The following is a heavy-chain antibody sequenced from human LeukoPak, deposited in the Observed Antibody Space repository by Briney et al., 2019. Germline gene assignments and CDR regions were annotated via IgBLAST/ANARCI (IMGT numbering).Heavy chain of an antibody. V-gene: IGHV4-59*01. D-gene: IGHD6-13*01. Sequence: SETLSLTCAVSNDSIKDYYWNWIRQPPGKGLGWIGFVSNSGSTNYNPSLKSRVTISIDTSKRQFSLRLTSVTAADTAVYCCARYEVGSSWAQAFDVWGQGTMVTVSS. J-gene: IGHJ3*01. CDR1: NDSIKDYY. CDR2: VSNSGST. CDR3: ARYEVGSSWAQAFDV.